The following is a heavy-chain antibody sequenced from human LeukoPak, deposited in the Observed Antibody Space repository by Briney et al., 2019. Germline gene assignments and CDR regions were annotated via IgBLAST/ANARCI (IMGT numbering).Heavy chain of an antibody. V-gene: IGHV3-66*01. CDR1: GFTFSSYA. CDR2: IYSGGST. J-gene: IGHJ4*02. D-gene: IGHD5-12*01. Sequence: GGSLRLSCAASGFTFSSYAMSWVRQAPGKGLEWVSIIYSGGSTYFADSVKGRFTISRDNSKNTLYLQMNSLRAEDTAVYYCARGGSGQVFDYWGQGTLVTVSS. CDR3: ARGGSGQVFDY.